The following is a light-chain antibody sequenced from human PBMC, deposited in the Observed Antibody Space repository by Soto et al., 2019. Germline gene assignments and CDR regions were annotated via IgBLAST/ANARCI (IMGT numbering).Light chain of an antibody. CDR1: SSDVGGYNY. CDR2: DVN. Sequence: QSALTQLASVSGSPGQSITISCTGTSSDVGGYNYVSWYQQHPGKAPKLVIYDVNNRPSGVSNRFSGSKSGNTASLTISGLQAEDEDDYYCSSYTSSSTEVFGTGTKVTVL. J-gene: IGLJ1*01. CDR3: SSYTSSSTEV. V-gene: IGLV2-14*01.